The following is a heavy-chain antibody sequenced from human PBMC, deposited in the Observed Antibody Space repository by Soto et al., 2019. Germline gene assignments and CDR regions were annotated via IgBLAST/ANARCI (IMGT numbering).Heavy chain of an antibody. CDR1: GFTFRSFT. CDR3: TRDASRDSSARGWFDP. D-gene: IGHD6-13*01. Sequence: PVGSLRLSCAASGFTFRSFTMNWVRQAPGKGLEWVSTISSNSAYIYYTDALRGRFTISRDNAKNSLHLQMNSLRAEDTAVYYCTRDASRDSSARGWFDPWGPETLVTVSS. CDR2: ISSNSAYI. V-gene: IGHV3-21*01. J-gene: IGHJ5*02.